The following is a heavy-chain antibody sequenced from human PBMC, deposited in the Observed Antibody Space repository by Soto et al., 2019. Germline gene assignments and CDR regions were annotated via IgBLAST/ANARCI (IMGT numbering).Heavy chain of an antibody. CDR2: IIPIFGTA. J-gene: IGHJ2*01. D-gene: IGHD4-17*01. CDR1: GGTFSSYA. CDR3: ARGGHDYGDLRWYFDL. V-gene: IGHV1-69*12. Sequence: QVQLVQSGAEVKKPGSSVKVSYKASGGTFSSYAISWVRQAPGQGLEWMGGIIPIFGTANYAQKFQGRVTITADESTSTAYMELSSLRSEDTAVYYCARGGHDYGDLRWYFDLWGRGTLVTVSS.